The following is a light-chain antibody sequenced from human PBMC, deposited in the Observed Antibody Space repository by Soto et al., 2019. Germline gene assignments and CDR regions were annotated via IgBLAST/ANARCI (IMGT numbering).Light chain of an antibody. CDR1: QSVSSTY. CDR2: GAS. V-gene: IGKV3-20*01. Sequence: DIVLTQSPGTLSLSPGERATLSCRASQSVSSTYLAWYQQKPGQAPRLLIYGASSRATGIPDRFSGSGSGTDFTLTISRLEPEDFAVYYCQQYGSSLFTFGPGTKVDI. CDR3: QQYGSSLFT. J-gene: IGKJ3*01.